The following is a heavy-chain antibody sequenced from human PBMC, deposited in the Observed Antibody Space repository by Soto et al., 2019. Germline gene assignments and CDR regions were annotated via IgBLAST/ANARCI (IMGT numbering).Heavy chain of an antibody. CDR2: ISSSSSTI. CDR1: GFTFSCYS. J-gene: IGHJ2*01. V-gene: IGHV3-48*01. Sequence: GGALSLSYSAPGFTFSCYSMNWVRQAPGKGLEWVSYISSSSSTIYYADSVKGRFTISRDNAKNSLYLQMNSLRAEDTAVYYCARGRGYFDLWGRGTLVTVSS. CDR3: ARGRGYFDL.